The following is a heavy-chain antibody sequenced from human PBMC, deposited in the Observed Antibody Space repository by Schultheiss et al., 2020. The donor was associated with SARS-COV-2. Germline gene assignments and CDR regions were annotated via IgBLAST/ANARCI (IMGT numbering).Heavy chain of an antibody. V-gene: IGHV3-21*04. D-gene: IGHD2/OR15-2a*01. Sequence: GGSLRLSCAASGFTFSGHAMTWVRQAPGKGLVWVSSITSSSSYIYHADSVKGRFTISRDNSKNTVYLQMNSLRVEDTAIYYCAKEPLNRGRIFLSRGVTAFDFWGQGSLVTVSS. CDR1: GFTFSGHA. CDR2: ITSSSSYI. J-gene: IGHJ5*01. CDR3: AKEPLNRGRIFLSRGVTAFDF.